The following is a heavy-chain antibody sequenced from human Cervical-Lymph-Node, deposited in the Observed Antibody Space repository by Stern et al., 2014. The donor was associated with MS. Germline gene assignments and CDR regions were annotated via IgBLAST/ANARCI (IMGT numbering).Heavy chain of an antibody. CDR1: GFTFSSYG. CDR2: AWYDGSNT. CDR3: ARGHIPYAYNYLFDY. Sequence: VQLVESGGGVVQPGTSLRLSCAASGFTFSSYGMHWVRPAPGKGLEWVALAWYDGSNTYYTNSVKGRFTISRDNSKNTMFLQMNSLTAEDTAVYYCARGHIPYAYNYLFDYWGQGTLVTVSS. J-gene: IGHJ4*02. V-gene: IGHV3-33*01. D-gene: IGHD5-24*01.